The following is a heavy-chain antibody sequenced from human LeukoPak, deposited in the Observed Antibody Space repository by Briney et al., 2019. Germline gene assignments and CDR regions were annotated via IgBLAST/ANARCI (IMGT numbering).Heavy chain of an antibody. Sequence: SETLSLTCTVSGGSVSSGSYYWSWIRQPAGKGLEWIGRIYTSGSTNYNPSLKSRVTISVGTSKNEFSLKLTSVTAADTAVHYCARDFERDWFDPWGQGTLVTVSS. CDR3: ARDFERDWFDP. CDR1: GGSVSSGSYY. D-gene: IGHD3-9*01. CDR2: IYTSGST. V-gene: IGHV4-61*02. J-gene: IGHJ5*02.